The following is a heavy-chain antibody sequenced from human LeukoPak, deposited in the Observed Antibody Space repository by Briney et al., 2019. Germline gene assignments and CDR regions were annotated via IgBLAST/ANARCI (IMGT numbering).Heavy chain of an antibody. CDR2: ISGSGGST. J-gene: IGHJ4*02. Sequence: GGSLRLSCAASGFTFSSYAMSLVRQAPGKGLEWVSAISGSGGSTYYADSVKGRFTFSRDNSKYTLYLQMNSLRTEDSALDKHTNHYTIAKVRGVQDYWGQGTLVTVSS. V-gene: IGHV3-23*01. CDR3: TNHYTIAKVRGVQDY. CDR1: GFTFSSYA. D-gene: IGHD3-10*01.